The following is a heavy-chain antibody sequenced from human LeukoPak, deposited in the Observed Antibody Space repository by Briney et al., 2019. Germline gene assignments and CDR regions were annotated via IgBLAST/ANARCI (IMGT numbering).Heavy chain of an antibody. V-gene: IGHV3-21*01. CDR2: ISSSCSYI. J-gene: IGHJ4*02. Sequence: GGSLRLSCAASGFPFSSYSMNWVPQAPGKGLEWVSSISSSCSYIYYAASVKGPFTISSDNAKNSLYLQMNSLRAEDTAVYYCARDPPSRYYYDSSGLPVVDWGQGTLVTVSS. CDR3: ARDPPSRYYYDSSGLPVVD. CDR1: GFPFSSYS. D-gene: IGHD3-22*01.